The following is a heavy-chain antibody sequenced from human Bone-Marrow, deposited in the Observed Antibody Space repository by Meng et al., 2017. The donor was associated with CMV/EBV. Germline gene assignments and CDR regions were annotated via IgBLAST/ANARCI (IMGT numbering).Heavy chain of an antibody. D-gene: IGHD4-17*01. CDR3: VRQGYGDYGDF. V-gene: IGHV5-51*01. J-gene: IGHJ4*02. CDR2: IYPGDSDT. CDR1: EYRFTNYW. Sequence: KVSCKGSEYRFTNYWIGWVRQMPGKGLEWMGIIYPGDSDTRYRPSFQGQVTIPADKSISTAYLQWGTLKASDSAMYYCVRQGYGDYGDFWGQGTMVTVSS.